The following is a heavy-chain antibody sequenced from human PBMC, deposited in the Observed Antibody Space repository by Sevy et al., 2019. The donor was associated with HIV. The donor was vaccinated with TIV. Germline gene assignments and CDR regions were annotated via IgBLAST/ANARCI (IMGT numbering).Heavy chain of an antibody. CDR1: GFTFRSYG. CDR3: AKGLGMVQGALLSDDI. Sequence: GGSLRLSCAASGFTFRSYGMHWVRQAPGKGLEWVAFIRYDGSTKYYADSAKGRFTVSRDNSKNTLYLQMNSLRGDDTSLYYCAKGLGMVQGALLSDDIWGQGTMVTVSS. CDR2: IRYDGSTK. J-gene: IGHJ3*02. D-gene: IGHD3-10*01. V-gene: IGHV3-30*02.